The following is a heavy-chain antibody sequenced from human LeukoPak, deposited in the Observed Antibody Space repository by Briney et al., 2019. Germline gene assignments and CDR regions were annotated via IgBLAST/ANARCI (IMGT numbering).Heavy chain of an antibody. D-gene: IGHD3-10*01. J-gene: IGHJ4*02. V-gene: IGHV1-2*02. CDR3: ARDGPAQMVDFDY. CDR2: IHPNNGAT. CDR1: GYTFTGSGWY. Sequence: ASVKVSCKASGYTFTGSGWYLYWLRQAPGQGLECVGWIHPNNGATLYAQQFQGRVALTTDTSISTDYMELSRLRPDDTAMYYCARDGPAQMVDFDYWGQGTLVPVSS.